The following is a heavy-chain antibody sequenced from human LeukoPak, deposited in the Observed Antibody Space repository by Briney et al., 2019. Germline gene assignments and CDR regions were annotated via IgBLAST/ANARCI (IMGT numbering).Heavy chain of an antibody. CDR3: AAGTYYSLTTVY. CDR2: INHSGST. D-gene: IGHD3-10*01. V-gene: IGHV4-34*01. CDR1: GGSFSGYY. Sequence: SEALSLTCAVCGGSFSGYYWSWIRQPPGKGLEGIGEINHSGSTNYNPSLKSRVTISVDTSKNQFSLKLSSVTAADTAVYYCAAGTYYSLTTVYWGQGTLVTVSS. J-gene: IGHJ4*02.